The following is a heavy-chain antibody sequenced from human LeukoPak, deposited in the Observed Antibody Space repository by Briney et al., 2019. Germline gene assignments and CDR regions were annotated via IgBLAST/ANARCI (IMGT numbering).Heavy chain of an antibody. D-gene: IGHD6-25*01. J-gene: IGHJ1*01. CDR2: ISYDGSNK. CDR1: GFTFSSYA. V-gene: IGHV3-30-3*01. Sequence: GSLRLSCAASGFTFSSYAMHWVRQAPGKGLEWVAVISYDGSNKYYADSVKGRFTISRDNSKNTLDLQMYSLRAEDTAVYYCAKEPTSYSSGWYFHHWGQGTLVTVAS. CDR3: AKEPTSYSSGWYFHH.